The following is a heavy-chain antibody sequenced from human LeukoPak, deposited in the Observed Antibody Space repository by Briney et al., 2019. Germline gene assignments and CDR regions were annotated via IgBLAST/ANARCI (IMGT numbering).Heavy chain of an antibody. V-gene: IGHV3-7*02. J-gene: IGHJ4*02. CDR2: IKEGGSAK. Sequence: PGGSLRLSCAAAGFTFSSYCMAWVRQAPGKGLEWVANIKEGGSAKYYVDSVRGRFTISRDNAKNSLYLQMNSLRAEDTAVYYCAKSPRDGYTPYYFDYWGQGTLVTVSS. CDR1: GFTFSSYC. CDR3: AKSPRDGYTPYYFDY. D-gene: IGHD5-24*01.